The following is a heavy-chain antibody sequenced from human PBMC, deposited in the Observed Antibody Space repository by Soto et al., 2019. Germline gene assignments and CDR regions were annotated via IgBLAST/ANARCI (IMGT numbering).Heavy chain of an antibody. CDR3: ARDYYRFNSGYGFSMDG. Sequence: QVQLVESGGGVVQPGRSLRLSCAASGFTFSSYAMHWVRQAPGKGLEWVAVISYDGSNKYYAYSVKGRFTISRDNSKNTLYLQMNSLRAEDTAVYYCARDYYRFNSGYGFSMDGWGQGTTVTVSS. CDR1: GFTFSSYA. J-gene: IGHJ6*02. V-gene: IGHV3-30-3*01. D-gene: IGHD5-12*01. CDR2: ISYDGSNK.